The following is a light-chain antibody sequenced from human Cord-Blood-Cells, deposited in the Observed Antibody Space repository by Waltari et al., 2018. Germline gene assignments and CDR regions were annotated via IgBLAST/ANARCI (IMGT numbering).Light chain of an antibody. CDR2: DVS. V-gene: IGLV2-14*01. Sequence: QSALTQPASVSGSPGPSITIPCTGTSSDGGGYTYVAWYQQPPGKAPKPMIYDVSNRPSGVSNRFSGSKSGNTASLTISGLQAEDEADYYCSSYTSSSTLVFGTGTKVTVL. CDR3: SSYTSSSTLV. CDR1: SSDGGGYTY. J-gene: IGLJ1*01.